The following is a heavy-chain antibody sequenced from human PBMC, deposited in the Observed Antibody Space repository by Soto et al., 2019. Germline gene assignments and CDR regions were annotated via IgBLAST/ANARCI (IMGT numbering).Heavy chain of an antibody. CDR2: INYNGGTT. J-gene: IGHJ4*02. CDR1: VFRFSNHA. CDR3: VTWGGIEARNLDH. D-gene: IGHD6-6*01. V-gene: IGHV3-64D*06. Sequence: GKSLRLSCSASVFRFSNHAMHWVRQAPGKGLEYVSEINYNGGTTYYVDSVKGRFTISRENSKNTLYLQMSSLKVEDTAMYHCVTWGGIEARNLDHWGQGTLVTASS.